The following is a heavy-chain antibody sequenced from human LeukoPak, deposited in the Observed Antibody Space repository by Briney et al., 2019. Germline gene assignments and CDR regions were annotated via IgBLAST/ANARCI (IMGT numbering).Heavy chain of an antibody. CDR3: SRENGPFPPFGF. CDR1: GGSISGTNS. Sequence: SGTLSLTCGVSGGSISGTNSGCGVRQPPGQGLEWIGEISLRGLTNYNPPLRSRLTMSLDESKNQVSLNLTSVTAADTAVYSCSRENGPFPPFGFWGQGTLVSVHS. J-gene: IGHJ4*02. D-gene: IGHD2-8*01. V-gene: IGHV4-4*02. CDR2: ISLRGLT.